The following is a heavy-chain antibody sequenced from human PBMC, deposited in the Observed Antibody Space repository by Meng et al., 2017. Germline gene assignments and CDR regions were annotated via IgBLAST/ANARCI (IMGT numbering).Heavy chain of an antibody. J-gene: IGHJ4*02. Sequence: GESLKISCTASGFTFGDYAMSWFRQAPGKGLEWVGFIRRRAYGGTTEYAASVKGRFTISRDDSKSIAYLQMNSLKTEDTAVYYCTRVRGSGSYYDYWGQGTLVTVSS. CDR3: TRVRGSGSYYDY. D-gene: IGHD3-10*01. V-gene: IGHV3-49*03. CDR2: IRRRAYGGTT. CDR1: GFTFGDYA.